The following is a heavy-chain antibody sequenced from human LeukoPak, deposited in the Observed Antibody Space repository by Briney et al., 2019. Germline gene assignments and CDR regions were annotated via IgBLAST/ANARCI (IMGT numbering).Heavy chain of an antibody. CDR1: GFTFSSYW. Sequence: GGSLRLSCAASGFTFSSYWMHWVRQAPGKGPVWVSRIDSDGSSTNYADSVKGRFTISRDNAKNTLYLHMNSLRAEDTAVYYCARADSNYYGDAFDIWGQGTMVTVSS. CDR3: ARADSNYYGDAFDI. CDR2: IDSDGSST. D-gene: IGHD3-22*01. V-gene: IGHV3-74*01. J-gene: IGHJ3*02.